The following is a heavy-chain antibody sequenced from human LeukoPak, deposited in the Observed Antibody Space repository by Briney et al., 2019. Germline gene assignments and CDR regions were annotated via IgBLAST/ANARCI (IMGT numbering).Heavy chain of an antibody. CDR1: GVSISSGGYY. D-gene: IGHD6-19*01. J-gene: IGHJ6*02. Sequence: SETLSLTCTVSGVSISSGGYYWSWIRQHPGKGLEWIAYIYYSGTTDYNPSLKSRVTISVDTSKNQFSLRLSSVTAADTAVYYCAKAEAVAFGVYYYYYYGMDVWGQGTTVTVSS. CDR3: AKAEAVAFGVYYYYYYGMDV. V-gene: IGHV4-61*08. CDR2: IYYSGTT.